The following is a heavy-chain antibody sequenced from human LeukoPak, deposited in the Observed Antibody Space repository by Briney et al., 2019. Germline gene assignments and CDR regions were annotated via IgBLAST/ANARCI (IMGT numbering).Heavy chain of an antibody. V-gene: IGHV4-39*07. D-gene: IGHD3-22*01. Sequence: SETLSLTCTVSGGSITSSSYYWGWIRQPPGKGLEWIGSVYYSGSTNYNPSLKSRVTISVDTSKNQFSLKLSSVTAADTAVYYCARGPTYYYDSSGYSSFQHWGQGTLVTVSS. CDR2: VYYSGST. CDR3: ARGPTYYYDSSGYSSFQH. CDR1: GGSITSSSYY. J-gene: IGHJ1*01.